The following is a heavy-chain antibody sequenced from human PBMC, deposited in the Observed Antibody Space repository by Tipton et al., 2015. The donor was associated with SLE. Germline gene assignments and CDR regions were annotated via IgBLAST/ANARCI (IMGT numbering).Heavy chain of an antibody. CDR3: VRGGGSSSGRWFDP. Sequence: TLSLTCTVSGGSIRSSSYYWGWIRQPPGKGLEWIGSIYYSGSTYYNPPLKSRVTISVDTSKNQFSLKLSSVTAADTAVYYCVRGGGSSSGRWFDPWGRGTLVTVSS. J-gene: IGHJ5*02. D-gene: IGHD3-10*01. CDR2: IYYSGST. V-gene: IGHV4-39*07. CDR1: GGSIRSSSYY.